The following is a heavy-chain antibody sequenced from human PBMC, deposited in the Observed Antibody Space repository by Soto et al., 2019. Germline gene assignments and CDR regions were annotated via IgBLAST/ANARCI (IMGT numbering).Heavy chain of an antibody. CDR2: INHSGST. CDR1: GGSFSGYY. V-gene: IGHV4-34*01. CDR3: ARGRYFDWLLLQAYYHYGMDV. Sequence: PSETLSLTCAVYGGSFSGYYWSWIRQHPGKGLEWIGEINHSGSTNYNPSLKSRVTISVDTSKNQFSLKLSSVTAADTAAYYCARGRYFDWLLLQAYYHYGMDVWGQGTTVTVSS. J-gene: IGHJ6*02. D-gene: IGHD3-9*01.